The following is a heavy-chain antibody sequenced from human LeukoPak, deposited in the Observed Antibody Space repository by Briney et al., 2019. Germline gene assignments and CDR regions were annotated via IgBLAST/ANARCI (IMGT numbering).Heavy chain of an antibody. J-gene: IGHJ4*02. CDR1: GYTFTSYY. Sequence: ASVKVSCKASGYTFTSYYMHWVRQAPGQGLEWMGIINPSGGSTSYAQKFQGRVTMTRDTSTSTVYMELSSLRSEDTAVYYCAREGGQGYCSGGSCLREGHFDYWGQGTLVTVSS. CDR2: INPSGGST. CDR3: AREGGQGYCSGGSCLREGHFDY. D-gene: IGHD2-15*01. V-gene: IGHV1-46*01.